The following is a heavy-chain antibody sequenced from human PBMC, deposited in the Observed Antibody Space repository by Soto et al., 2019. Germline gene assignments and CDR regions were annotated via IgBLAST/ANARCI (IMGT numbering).Heavy chain of an antibody. CDR1: GYSISSGYY. V-gene: IGHV4-38-2*02. J-gene: IGHJ6*02. Sequence: PSETLSLTCAVSGYSISSGYYWGWIRQPPGKGRVWIGCFYHSGSTYYNPSLKSRVTISVDTTKNQFSLKLSSVTAADTAVYYCARDRGGYSYGNPYYYGKDVWGRGTTVTVAS. D-gene: IGHD5-18*01. CDR3: ARDRGGYSYGNPYYYGKDV. CDR2: FYHSGST.